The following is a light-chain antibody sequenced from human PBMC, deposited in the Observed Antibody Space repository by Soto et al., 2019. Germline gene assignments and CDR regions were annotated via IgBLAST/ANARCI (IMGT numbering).Light chain of an antibody. V-gene: IGLV2-8*01. CDR2: EAS. CDR3: CSFAGSNTYV. Sequence: QSALTQPPSASGSPGQSVTISCTGTSSDVGGYNYVSWYQQHPGKAPKLMIYEASKRPSGVSNRFSGSKSGNTASLTISGLQAEDEADYYCCSFAGSNTYVFGTGTKLTVL. CDR1: SSDVGGYNY. J-gene: IGLJ1*01.